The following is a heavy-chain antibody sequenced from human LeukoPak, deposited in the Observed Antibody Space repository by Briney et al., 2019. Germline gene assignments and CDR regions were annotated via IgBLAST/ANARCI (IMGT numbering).Heavy chain of an antibody. CDR3: ARGHSGLDY. D-gene: IGHD1-26*01. CDR2: IKQDGSEK. Sequence: GGSLRLSCAASGFTFSSCSMNWVRQAPGKGLEWVANIKQDGSEKYYVDSVKGRFTISRDNAKNSLYLQMNSLRAEDTAVYYCARGHSGLDYWGQGTLVTVSS. J-gene: IGHJ4*02. CDR1: GFTFSSCS. V-gene: IGHV3-7*01.